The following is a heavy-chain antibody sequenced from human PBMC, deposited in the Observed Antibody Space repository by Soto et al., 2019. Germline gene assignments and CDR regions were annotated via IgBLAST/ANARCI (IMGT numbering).Heavy chain of an antibody. CDR1: GFTFNNYW. CDR3: ARRRRAYDYDFDY. D-gene: IGHD3-16*01. CDR2: LKEDGSEK. V-gene: IGHV3-7*01. Sequence: EVQLVESGGGLVQPGGSLRLSCAASGFTFNNYWMSWVRQAPGKGLEWVASLKEDGSEKYYVDSVKGRFTISRDDAQNSLLLQMNSLRADDTAVYYWARRRRAYDYDFDYWGQGTLVTVSS. J-gene: IGHJ4*02.